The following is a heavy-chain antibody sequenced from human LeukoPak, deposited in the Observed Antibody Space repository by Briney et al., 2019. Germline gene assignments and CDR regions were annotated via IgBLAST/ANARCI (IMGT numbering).Heavy chain of an antibody. V-gene: IGHV4-59*01. Sequence: SETPSLTCTVSGGSISSYYWSWIRQPPGKGLEWIGYIYYSGHTNYNPSLKSRVTISVDTSKNQCSLKLSSVTAADTAVYYCARGDCSGGSCSPLPLDYWGQGTLVTVSS. D-gene: IGHD2-15*01. CDR3: ARGDCSGGSCSPLPLDY. J-gene: IGHJ4*02. CDR2: IYYSGHT. CDR1: GGSISSYY.